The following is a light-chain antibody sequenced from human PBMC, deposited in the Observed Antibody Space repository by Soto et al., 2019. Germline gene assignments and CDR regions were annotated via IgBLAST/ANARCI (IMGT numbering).Light chain of an antibody. CDR3: QQYDRFPYT. J-gene: IGKJ2*01. CDR1: QSISNW. V-gene: IGKV1-5*03. CDR2: KAS. Sequence: DIPMTQSPSTLSASVGDTVTITCRASQSISNWLAWYQQKPGQAPKLLIHKASTLESGVPSRFSGSGSGTEFTITISSLQPDDFATFYCQQYDRFPYTFGQGTKLEIK.